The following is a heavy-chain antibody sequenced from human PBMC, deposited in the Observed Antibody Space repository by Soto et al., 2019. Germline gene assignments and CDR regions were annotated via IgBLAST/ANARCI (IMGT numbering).Heavy chain of an antibody. D-gene: IGHD3-16*02. CDR2: ISGSGGTT. V-gene: IGHV3-23*01. CDR1: GFTFNHYG. CDR3: AKVIVMGASTIEF. Sequence: EQLLESGGGLVQPGGSLTLSCAASGFTFNHYGMGWVRQAPGKGLEWVSVISGSGGTTYYADSEKGRFTISRDNSKSTVYLQMNSLRVEDTALYSCAKVIVMGASTIEFWGPGTLVTVSS. J-gene: IGHJ4*02.